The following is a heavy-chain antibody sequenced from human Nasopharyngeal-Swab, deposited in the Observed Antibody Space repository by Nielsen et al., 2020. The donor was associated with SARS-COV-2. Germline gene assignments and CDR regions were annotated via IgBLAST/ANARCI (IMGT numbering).Heavy chain of an antibody. J-gene: IGHJ4*02. CDR1: GFTFSSYS. CDR2: ISSSGSYI. CDR3: AKDTSLKIRYSSSSHFDY. V-gene: IGHV3-21*01. D-gene: IGHD6-6*01. Sequence: GESLKISCAASGFTFSSYSMNWVRQAPGKGLEWVSSISSSGSYIYYADSVKGRFTISRDNAKNSLYLQMNSLRAEDTAVYYCAKDTSLKIRYSSSSHFDYWGQGTLVTVSS.